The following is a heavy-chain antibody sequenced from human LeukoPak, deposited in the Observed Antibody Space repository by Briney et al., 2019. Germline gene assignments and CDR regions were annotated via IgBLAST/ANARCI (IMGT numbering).Heavy chain of an antibody. V-gene: IGHV3-74*01. D-gene: IGHD6-13*01. Sequence: GGSLRLSCAASGFTFSSSWMHWVRQAPGKGLVWVSRISTDGTTTNYADSVKGRFTISRDNAKNMLYLQMNSLRAEDTALYYCARVTNTSTWGLDYWGQGTLLTVSS. J-gene: IGHJ4*02. CDR3: ARVTNTSTWGLDY. CDR1: GFTFSSSW. CDR2: ISTDGTTT.